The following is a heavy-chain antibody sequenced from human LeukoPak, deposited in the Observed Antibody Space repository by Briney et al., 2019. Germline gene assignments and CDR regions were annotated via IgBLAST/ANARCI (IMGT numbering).Heavy chain of an antibody. CDR2: IYPGYSDT. CDR1: GYRLTNNW. Sequence: GESLKISCKVSGYRLTNNWIGWVRQVPGKGLEWMGIIYPGYSDTRYSPSFQGQVTISADKSISTAYLQWSSLKASDTAMYYCARASRGLLWFGEAPVDYWGQGTLVTVSS. CDR3: ARASRGLLWFGEAPVDY. J-gene: IGHJ4*02. D-gene: IGHD3-10*01. V-gene: IGHV5-51*01.